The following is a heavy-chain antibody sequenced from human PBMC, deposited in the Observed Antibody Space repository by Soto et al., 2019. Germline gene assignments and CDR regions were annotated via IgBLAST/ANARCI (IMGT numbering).Heavy chain of an antibody. CDR1: GFTFTRYS. CDR3: ARESEDLTSNFDY. V-gene: IGHV3-21*06. J-gene: IGHJ4*02. Sequence: GSLRLSCAASGFTFTRYSMNWVRQAPGKGLEWVSSISSTTNYIYYGDSMKGRFTISRDNAKNSLCLEMNSLRAEDTAVYYCARESEDLTSNFDYWGQGTLVTVSS. CDR2: ISSTTNYI.